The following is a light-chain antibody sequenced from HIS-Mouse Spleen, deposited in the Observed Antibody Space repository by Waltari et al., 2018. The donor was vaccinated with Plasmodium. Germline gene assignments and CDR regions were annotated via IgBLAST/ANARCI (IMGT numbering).Light chain of an antibody. CDR2: AAS. CDR1: QGISSY. CDR3: QQYYSYPLT. J-gene: IGKJ4*01. Sequence: AIRMTPSPSSFSASTGDRIPTTYRASQGISSYLAWYQQKPGKAPKLLIYAASTLQSGVPSRFSGSGSGTDFTLTISCLQSEDFATYYCQQYYSYPLTFGGGTKVEIK. V-gene: IGKV1-8*01.